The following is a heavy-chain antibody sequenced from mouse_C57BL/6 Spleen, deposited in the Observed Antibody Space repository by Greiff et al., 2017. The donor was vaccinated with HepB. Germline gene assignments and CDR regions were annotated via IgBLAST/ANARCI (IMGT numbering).Heavy chain of an antibody. Sequence: QVQLKQSGAELVMPGASVKLSCKASGYTFTSYWMHWVKQRPGQGLEWIGEIDPSDSYTNYNQKFKGKSTLTVDKSSSTAYMQLSSLTSEDSAVYYCAVNWGLLDYWGQGTTLTVSS. D-gene: IGHD4-1*01. CDR3: AVNWGLLDY. J-gene: IGHJ2*01. CDR1: GYTFTSYW. CDR2: IDPSDSYT. V-gene: IGHV1-69*01.